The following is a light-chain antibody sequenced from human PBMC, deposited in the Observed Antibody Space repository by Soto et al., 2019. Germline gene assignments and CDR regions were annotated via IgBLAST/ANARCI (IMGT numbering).Light chain of an antibody. CDR2: DND. V-gene: IGLV1-51*01. CDR3: ATWYRSMRVGV. CDR1: SYNIGNNY. J-gene: IGLJ2*01. Sequence: QSVLTQPPSVSAAPGQKVTISCSGSSYNIGNNYVFWYQQLPGTAPKLLIYDNDTRPSGIPARFSGSKSGTSATLRITGRLTGDEAAYYCATWYRSMRVGVFGGGTKVTVL.